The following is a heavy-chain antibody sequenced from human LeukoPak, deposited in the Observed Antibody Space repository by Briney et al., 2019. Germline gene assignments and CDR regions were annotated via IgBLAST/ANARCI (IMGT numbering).Heavy chain of an antibody. Sequence: ASVKVSCKASGYTFTSYGISWVRQAPGQGREWMGWISAYNGNTNYAQKLQGRVTMTTDTSTSTAYMELRSLRSDDTAVYYCARVVPAAILGYYYYYGMDVWGQGTTVTVSS. CDR1: GYTFTSYG. CDR2: ISAYNGNT. CDR3: ARVVPAAILGYYYYYGMDV. D-gene: IGHD2-2*01. J-gene: IGHJ6*02. V-gene: IGHV1-18*01.